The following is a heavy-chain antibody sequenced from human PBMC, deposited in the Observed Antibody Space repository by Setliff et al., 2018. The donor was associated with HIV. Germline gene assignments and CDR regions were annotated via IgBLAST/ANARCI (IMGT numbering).Heavy chain of an antibody. CDR1: GYTFTSYA. J-gene: IGHJ3*02. V-gene: IGHV7-4-1*02. Sequence: ASVKVSCKAFGYTFTSYALNWVRQAPGQGLAWMGWINTYTANPMYAQGFTGRFVLSLDTSVRTAYLQISSLKAEDTALYYCARDRGVRGANDAFNIWGLGKMVNVSS. D-gene: IGHD3-10*01. CDR2: INTYTANP. CDR3: ARDRGVRGANDAFNI.